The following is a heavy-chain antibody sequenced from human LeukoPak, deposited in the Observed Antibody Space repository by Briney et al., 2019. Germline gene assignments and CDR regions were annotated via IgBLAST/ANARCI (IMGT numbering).Heavy chain of an antibody. CDR1: GFTFSSYW. Sequence: GGSLRLSCAASGFTFSSYWMHWVRQAPGKGLVWVSRINSDGSSTSYADSVKGRFTISRDNAKNTLYLQMNSLRAEDTAVYYCARGELRYPDYYYYYMDVWGKGTTVTISS. D-gene: IGHD1-26*01. CDR3: ARGELRYPDYYYYYMDV. J-gene: IGHJ6*03. V-gene: IGHV3-74*01. CDR2: INSDGSST.